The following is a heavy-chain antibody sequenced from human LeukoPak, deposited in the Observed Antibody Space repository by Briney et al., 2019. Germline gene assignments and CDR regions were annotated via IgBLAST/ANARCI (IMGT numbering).Heavy chain of an antibody. CDR2: INHSGST. CDR1: GGSFSGYY. J-gene: IGHJ6*02. Sequence: SETLSLTCAVYGGSFSGYYWSWIRQPPGKGLEWIGEINHSGSTNYNPSLKSRVTISVDTSKNQFSLKLSSVTAADTAVYYCASLTIGYCSSTSCYKGKFYYYYGMDVWGQGTTVTVSS. D-gene: IGHD2-2*02. V-gene: IGHV4-34*01. CDR3: ASLTIGYCSSTSCYKGKFYYYYGMDV.